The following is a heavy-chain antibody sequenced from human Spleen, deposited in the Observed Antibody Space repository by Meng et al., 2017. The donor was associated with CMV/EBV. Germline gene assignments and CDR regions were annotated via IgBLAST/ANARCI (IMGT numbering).Heavy chain of an antibody. V-gene: IGHV1-18*01. J-gene: IGHJ4*02. CDR3: ARFMSSYYDSSGYYDY. CDR1: GYNFTSYG. D-gene: IGHD3-22*01. CDR2: ISAYNGNT. Sequence: VQRVQSGAEVKKPGASVKVSCKASGYNFTSYGISWVRQAPGQGLEWMGWISAYNGNTNYAQKLQGRVTMTTDTSTSTAYMELRSLRSDDTAVYYCARFMSSYYDSSGYYDYWGQGTLVTVSS.